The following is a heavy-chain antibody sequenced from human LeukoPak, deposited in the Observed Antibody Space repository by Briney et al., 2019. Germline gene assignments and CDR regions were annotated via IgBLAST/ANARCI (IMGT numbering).Heavy chain of an antibody. CDR1: GGSFSGYY. V-gene: IGHV4-34*01. J-gene: IGHJ4*02. CDR3: ARGVIAAAVKGYFDY. D-gene: IGHD6-13*01. CDR2: INHSGST. Sequence: KTSETLSPTCAVYGGSFSGYYWSWIRQPPGKGPEWIGEINHSGSTNYNPSLKSRVTISVDTSKNQFSLKLSSVTAADTAVYYCARGVIAAAVKGYFDYWGQGTLVTVSS.